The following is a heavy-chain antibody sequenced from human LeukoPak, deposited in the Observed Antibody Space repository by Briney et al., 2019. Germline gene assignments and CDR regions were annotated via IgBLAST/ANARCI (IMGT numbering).Heavy chain of an antibody. CDR3: AKDKSAYYYYYMDV. Sequence: GGSLRLSCAASGFTFSSYAMSWVRQAPGKGLEWVSAISGSGGSTYHADSVKGRFTISRDNSKNTMYLQMNSLRAEDTAVYYCAKDKSAYYYYYMDVWGKGTTVTVSS. J-gene: IGHJ6*03. V-gene: IGHV3-23*01. CDR1: GFTFSSYA. CDR2: ISGSGGST.